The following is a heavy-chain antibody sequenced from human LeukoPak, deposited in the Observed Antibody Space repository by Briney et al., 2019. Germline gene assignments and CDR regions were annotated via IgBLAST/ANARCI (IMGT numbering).Heavy chain of an antibody. J-gene: IGHJ4*02. CDR1: GFTFTNYA. V-gene: IGHV3-23*01. Sequence: PGASLRLSCAASGFTFTNYAMCWVRQAPGKGLEWVSAITNSGSSTYYADSVRGRFTISRDNSKNTLYLQINSLRAEDTAVYYCARREPTVTTPYQDYFDYWGQGTLVTVSS. CDR2: ITNSGSST. CDR3: ARREPTVTTPYQDYFDY. D-gene: IGHD4-17*01.